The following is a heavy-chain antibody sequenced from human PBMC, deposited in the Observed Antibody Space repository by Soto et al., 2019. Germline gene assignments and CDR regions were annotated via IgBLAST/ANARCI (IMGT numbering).Heavy chain of an antibody. CDR3: ARDLGVPATGPSLDY. CDR2: ISSTSTYI. J-gene: IGHJ4*02. Sequence: GGSLRLSCAASGFAFRTYSMNWVRQVPGKGLEWVSGISSTSTYIFYADSVKGRFTISRDNAKNSLYLQMNSLRAEDTAVYYCARDLGVPATGPSLDYWGQGAQVTVSS. D-gene: IGHD2-8*01. V-gene: IGHV3-21*06. CDR1: GFAFRTYS.